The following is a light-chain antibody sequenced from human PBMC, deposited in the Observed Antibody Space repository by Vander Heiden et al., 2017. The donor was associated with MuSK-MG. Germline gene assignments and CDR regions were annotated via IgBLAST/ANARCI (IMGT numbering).Light chain of an antibody. J-gene: IGLJ2*01. CDR3: NSRDSTGKYVL. V-gene: IGLV3-19*01. CDR2: DKN. CDR1: SLRNYY. Sequence: SSELTQDPAVSVALGQTVRITCQGDSLRNYYTSWYQQKPGQAPVLVICDKNHRPSGIPDRFSASSSGNTASLTITGAQAEDEADYYCNSRDSTGKYVLFGGGTKLTVL.